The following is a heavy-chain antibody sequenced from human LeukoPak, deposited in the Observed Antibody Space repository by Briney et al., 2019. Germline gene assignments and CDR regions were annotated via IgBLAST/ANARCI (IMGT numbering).Heavy chain of an antibody. J-gene: IGHJ6*02. CDR2: IVVGCGNT. Sequence: ASVKVSCKASGFTFTSSAVQWVRQARGQRLEWIGWIVVGCGNTNYARKFQERVTITRDMSTSTAYMELSSLRSEDTAVYYCAADMVRDQDYYGMDVWGQGTTVTVSS. D-gene: IGHD3-10*01. CDR3: AADMVRDQDYYGMDV. V-gene: IGHV1-58*01. CDR1: GFTFTSSA.